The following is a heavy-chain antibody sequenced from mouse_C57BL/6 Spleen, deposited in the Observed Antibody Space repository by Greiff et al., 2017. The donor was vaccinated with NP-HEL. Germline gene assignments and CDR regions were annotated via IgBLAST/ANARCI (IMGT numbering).Heavy chain of an antibody. V-gene: IGHV5-9*01. D-gene: IGHD1-1*01. CDR3: ARHGVYYYGSSPDY. CDR2: ISGGGGNT. J-gene: IGHJ2*01. Sequence: DVMLVESGGGLVKPGGSLKLSCAASGFTFSSYTMSWVRQTPEKRLEWVATISGGGGNTYYPDSVKGRFTISRDNAKNTLYLQMSSLRSEDTALYYCARHGVYYYGSSPDYWGQGTTLTVSS. CDR1: GFTFSSYT.